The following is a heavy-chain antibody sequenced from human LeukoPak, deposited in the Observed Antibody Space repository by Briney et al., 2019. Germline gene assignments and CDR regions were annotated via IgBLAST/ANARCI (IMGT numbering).Heavy chain of an antibody. CDR1: GGTFSSYA. J-gene: IGHJ4*02. D-gene: IGHD2-2*01. CDR3: ARARSTSLSFGY. Sequence: ASVKVSCKASGGTFSSYAISWVRQAPGQGLEWMGRIIPILGIANYAQKFQGRVTITADKSTSTAYMELSSLRSEDTAVYYCARARSTSLSFGYWGQGTLVTVSS. V-gene: IGHV1-69*04. CDR2: IIPILGIA.